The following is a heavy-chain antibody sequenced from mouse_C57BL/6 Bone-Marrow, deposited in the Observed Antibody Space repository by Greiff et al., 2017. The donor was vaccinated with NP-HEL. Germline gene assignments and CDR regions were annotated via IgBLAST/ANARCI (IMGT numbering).Heavy chain of an antibody. CDR3: ARTGSYNYFDY. Sequence: VQLQQSGAELAKPGASVKLSCKASGYTFTSYWMHWVKQRPGQGLEWIGNINPSSGYTKYNQKFKDKDTLTADKSSSTAYLQLSSLTYEDSAVYYYARTGSYNYFDYWGQGTTLTVSS. CDR1: GYTFTSYW. D-gene: IGHD1-1*02. CDR2: INPSSGYT. V-gene: IGHV1-7*01. J-gene: IGHJ2*01.